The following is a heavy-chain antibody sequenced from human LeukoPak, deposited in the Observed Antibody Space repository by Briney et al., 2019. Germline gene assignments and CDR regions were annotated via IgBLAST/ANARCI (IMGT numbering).Heavy chain of an antibody. Sequence: SETLSLPCTVSGASISSYYWTWIRQPPGKELEWVGHIYYSGSIYYNPSLESRVTISIDTSESQFSLKLASLTAADTAVYFCAGPQVGATALDHWGQGTLVTVSS. CDR1: GASISSYY. V-gene: IGHV4-59*01. CDR2: IYYSGSI. CDR3: AGPQVGATALDH. D-gene: IGHD1-26*01. J-gene: IGHJ4*02.